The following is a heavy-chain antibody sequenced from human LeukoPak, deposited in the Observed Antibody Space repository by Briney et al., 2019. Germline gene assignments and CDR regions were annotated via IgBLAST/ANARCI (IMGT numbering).Heavy chain of an antibody. J-gene: IGHJ4*02. V-gene: IGHV3-15*01. Sequence: GGSLRLSCAASGFTFSNAWMSWVRQAPGKGLEWVGRIKSKTDGGTTDYAAPVKGRFTISRDDSKNTLYLQMNSLKTEDTAVYYCTTDSYWNPHSFDYWGQGTLVTVSS. CDR1: GFTFSNAW. CDR3: TTDSYWNPHSFDY. CDR2: IKSKTDGGTT. D-gene: IGHD1-1*01.